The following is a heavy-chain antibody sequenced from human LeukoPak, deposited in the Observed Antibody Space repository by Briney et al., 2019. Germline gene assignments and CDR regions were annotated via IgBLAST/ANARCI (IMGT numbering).Heavy chain of an antibody. V-gene: IGHV1-18*01. CDR3: ARKKYCPGGICYHSHFDY. D-gene: IGHD2-8*02. J-gene: IGHJ4*02. CDR2: MSAYNGNT. Sequence: ASVKVSCKTSGYTFTSYGISWVRQAPGQGLEWMGWMSAYNGNTSYAQKFQGRVTMTRDTSTTTAYMELRSLRSDDTAVYYCARKKYCPGGICYHSHFDYWGQGTLVGVSS. CDR1: GYTFTSYG.